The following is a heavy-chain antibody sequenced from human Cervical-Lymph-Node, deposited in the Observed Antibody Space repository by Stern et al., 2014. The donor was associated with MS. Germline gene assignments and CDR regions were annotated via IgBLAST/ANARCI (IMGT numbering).Heavy chain of an antibody. CDR1: GFTFSSYG. CDR3: AREGGNTAEYFQH. CDR2: IWYDGSNK. D-gene: IGHD4-23*01. J-gene: IGHJ1*01. Sequence: QVQLVESGGGVVQPGRSLRLSCAASGFTFSSYGIHWVRQAPGKGLEWVAVIWYDGSNKYYADSVKGRFTISRDNSKNTLYLQMNSLRAEDTAVYYCAREGGNTAEYFQHWGQGTLVTVSS. V-gene: IGHV3-33*01.